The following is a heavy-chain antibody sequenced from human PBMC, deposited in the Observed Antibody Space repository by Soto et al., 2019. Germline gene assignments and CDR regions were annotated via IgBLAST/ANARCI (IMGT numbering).Heavy chain of an antibody. CDR1: GDSVSSNTAA. D-gene: IGHD1-20*01. Sequence: PSQTLSLTCAISGDSVSSNTAAWNWIRQSPSRGLEWLGRTYYRSKWFDDYEVSVKSRITINPDTSKNQFSLQLNSVTPEDTAVYYCARALGSSITGAPYYFASWGQGTLVTVSS. CDR3: ARALGSSITGAPYYFAS. V-gene: IGHV6-1*01. CDR2: TYYRSKWFD. J-gene: IGHJ4*02.